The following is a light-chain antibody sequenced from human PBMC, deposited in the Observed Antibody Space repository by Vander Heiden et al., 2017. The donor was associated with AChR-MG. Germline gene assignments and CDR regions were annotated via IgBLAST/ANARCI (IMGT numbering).Light chain of an antibody. CDR3: QQYGSSPLYT. V-gene: IGKV3-20*01. J-gene: IGKJ2*01. CDR1: QSVSSSY. CDR2: GAS. Sequence: DIVLTQTPGTLSLYPRERATLSCRASQSVSSSYLAWYQQKPGQAPRLLIYGASSRATGIPDRFSGSGSGTDVTLTISRLEPEDFAVYYCQQYGSSPLYTFGQGTKLEIK.